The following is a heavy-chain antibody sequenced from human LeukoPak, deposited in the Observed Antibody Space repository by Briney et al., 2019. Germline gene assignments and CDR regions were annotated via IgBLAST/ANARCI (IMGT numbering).Heavy chain of an antibody. Sequence: GASVKVSCKASGYTFSSYVMNWVRQAPGQGLEWMGWINTNTGNPTYAQGFTGRFVFSLDTSVSTAYLQISSLKAEDTAVYYCAIYSMVGATLDAFDIWGQGTMVTVSS. CDR2: INTNTGNP. J-gene: IGHJ3*02. CDR3: AIYSMVGATLDAFDI. D-gene: IGHD1-26*01. CDR1: GYTFSSYV. V-gene: IGHV7-4-1*02.